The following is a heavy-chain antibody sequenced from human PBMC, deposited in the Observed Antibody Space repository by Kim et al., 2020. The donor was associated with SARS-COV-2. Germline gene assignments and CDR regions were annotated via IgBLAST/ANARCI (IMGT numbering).Heavy chain of an antibody. J-gene: IGHJ4*02. CDR2: IKSKTDGGTT. V-gene: IGHV3-15*01. D-gene: IGHD3-10*01. Sequence: GGSLRLSCAASGFTFSNDYMSWVRQAPGKGLEWVGRIKSKTDGGTTDYAAPGKGSFTIARDDSKNTLQLHMNSLKTEDTAVYYCTTGRPYTYWGQGTLVTVSS. CDR1: GFTFSNDY. CDR3: TTGRPYTY.